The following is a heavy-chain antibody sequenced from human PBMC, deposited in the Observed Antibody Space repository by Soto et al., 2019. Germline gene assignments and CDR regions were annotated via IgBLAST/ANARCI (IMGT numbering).Heavy chain of an antibody. CDR3: ARVVPDYYNMDV. CDR1: GFTFSSYW. V-gene: IGHV3-74*01. J-gene: IGHJ6*03. CDR2: IKGDGSRT. Sequence: EVQLVESGGGLVQPGGSLRLSCAASGFTFSSYWMHWVRQAPGKGLVWVSRIKGDGSRTNYADSLKGRFTISRDNAKNMVYLQIHDLRAEDTAVFYCARVVPDYYNMDVWGKGTTVTVSS. D-gene: IGHD2-15*01.